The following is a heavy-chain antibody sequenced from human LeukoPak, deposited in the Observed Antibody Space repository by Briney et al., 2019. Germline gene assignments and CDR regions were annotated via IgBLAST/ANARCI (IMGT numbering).Heavy chain of an antibody. CDR3: ARVLHSSGWFRYYYYVDV. D-gene: IGHD6-19*01. V-gene: IGHV4-34*01. CDR1: GGSFSGYY. Sequence: SETLSLTCAVYGGSFSGYYWSWIRQPPGKGLEWIGEINHSGSTNYNPSLKSRVTKSVDTSKNQFSLKLSSVTAADTAVYYCARVLHSSGWFRYYYYVDVWGKGTTVTVSS. CDR2: INHSGST. J-gene: IGHJ6*03.